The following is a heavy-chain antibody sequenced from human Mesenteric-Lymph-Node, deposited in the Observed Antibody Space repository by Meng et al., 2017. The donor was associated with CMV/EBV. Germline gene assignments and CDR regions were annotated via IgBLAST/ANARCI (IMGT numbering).Heavy chain of an antibody. Sequence: QVQLVQSGAEVKNPGASVKVSCKASGHSFTGYSIHWVRQAPGQGLEWMGRISPNTGDTIYEENFQGRVTMTRDTSINTAYMELSSLTSDDTAVYYCGRGQQTFDPWGQGTLVTVSS. J-gene: IGHJ5*02. V-gene: IGHV1-2*06. CDR2: ISPNTGDT. CDR3: GRGQQTFDP. D-gene: IGHD1-1*01. CDR1: GHSFTGYS.